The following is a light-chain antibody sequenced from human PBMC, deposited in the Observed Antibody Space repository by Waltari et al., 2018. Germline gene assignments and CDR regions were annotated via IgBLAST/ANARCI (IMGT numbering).Light chain of an antibody. J-gene: IGKJ2*01. CDR3: QQYYTFPYT. CDR1: QDISGS. V-gene: IGKV1D-8*01. Sequence: VIWMTQSPPLLSASTGARVTITCRVSQDISGSLAWYQQKPGKAPDLLIFATSTLQRGVPSRFSGGGSGTDFTLTITYLQSEDFATYFCQQYYTFPYTFGQGTKLEI. CDR2: ATS.